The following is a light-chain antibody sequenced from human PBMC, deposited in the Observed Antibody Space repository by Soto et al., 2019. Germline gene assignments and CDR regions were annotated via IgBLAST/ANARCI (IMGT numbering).Light chain of an antibody. CDR2: EAT. V-gene: IGLV2-23*01. CDR3: SSYAGSSTWV. Sequence: QSALAQPASVSGSPGQSITISCTGSSSDLGSYDLVSWYQQHPGKVPKLIIYEATKRPSGVSDRFSGSKSAYTASLTISGLQADDEADYYCSSYAGSSTWVFGGGTQLTVL. J-gene: IGLJ2*01. CDR1: SSDLGSYDL.